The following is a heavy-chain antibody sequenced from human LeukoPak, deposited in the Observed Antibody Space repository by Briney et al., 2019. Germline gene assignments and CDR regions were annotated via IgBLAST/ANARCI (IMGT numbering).Heavy chain of an antibody. CDR1: GYTFSSYG. V-gene: IGHV1-18*01. CDR3: ARERYYDSTRRAYFYYYIDV. Sequence: ASVKVSCKASGYTFSSYGFSWLRQAPGQGLEWMGWISASNANTDYAQKLQGRATMTTDTSTRTAYMELRSLRSDDSAVYYCARERYYDSTRRAYFYYYIDVWGKGTTVTVSS. J-gene: IGHJ6*03. CDR2: ISASNANT. D-gene: IGHD3-22*01.